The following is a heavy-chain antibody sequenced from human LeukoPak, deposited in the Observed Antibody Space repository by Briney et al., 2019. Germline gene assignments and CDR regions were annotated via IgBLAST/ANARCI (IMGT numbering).Heavy chain of an antibody. CDR3: ARDYGDYAPLDY. CDR1: GYTFTSYY. Sequence: ASVKVSCEASGYTFTSYYMHWVRQAPGQGLEWMGIINPSGGSTSYAQEFQGRVTMTRDTSTSTVYMELSSLRSEDTAVYYCARDYGDYAPLDYWGQGTLVTVSS. V-gene: IGHV1-46*01. CDR2: INPSGGST. D-gene: IGHD4-17*01. J-gene: IGHJ4*02.